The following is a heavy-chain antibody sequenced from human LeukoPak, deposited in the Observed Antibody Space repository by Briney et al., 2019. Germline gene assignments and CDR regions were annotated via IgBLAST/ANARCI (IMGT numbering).Heavy chain of an antibody. CDR1: GYSISSGYY. J-gene: IGHJ4*02. D-gene: IGHD5-18*01. CDR2: IYHSGST. CDR3: ARVSGYSYGYFGYFDY. V-gene: IGHV4-38-2*02. Sequence: SETLSLTCTVSGYSISSGYYWGWIRQPPGKGLEWIGSIYHSGSTYYNPSLKSRVTISVDTSKNQFSLKLSSVTAADTAVYYCARVSGYSYGYFGYFDYWGQGTLVTVSS.